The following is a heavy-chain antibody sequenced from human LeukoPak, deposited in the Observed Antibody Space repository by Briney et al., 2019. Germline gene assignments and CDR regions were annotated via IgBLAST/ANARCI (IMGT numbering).Heavy chain of an antibody. D-gene: IGHD1-1*01. Sequence: GASVKVSCKASGGTFSSYAISWVRQAPGQGLEWMGRIIPMLGIANYAQKFQGRVTITADKSTSTAYMELSSLRSEDTAVYYCARDAGTTYADYWGQGTLVTVSS. V-gene: IGHV1-69*04. CDR3: ARDAGTTYADY. CDR1: GGTFSSYA. J-gene: IGHJ4*02. CDR2: IIPMLGIA.